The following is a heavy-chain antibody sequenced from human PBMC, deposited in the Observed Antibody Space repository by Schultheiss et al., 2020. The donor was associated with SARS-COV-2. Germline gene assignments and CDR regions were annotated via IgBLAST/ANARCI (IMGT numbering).Heavy chain of an antibody. V-gene: IGHV4-34*01. Sequence: SQTLSLTCAVSGGSFSGYYWSWIRQPPGKGLEWIGEIYHSGSTNYNPSLKSRVTVSVDTSKNQFSLKLTSVTAADTAIYYCARGWFPEATSFAFDSWGRGTLVTVSS. CDR2: IYHSGST. CDR3: ARGWFPEATSFAFDS. CDR1: GGSFSGYY. J-gene: IGHJ4*02. D-gene: IGHD1-26*01.